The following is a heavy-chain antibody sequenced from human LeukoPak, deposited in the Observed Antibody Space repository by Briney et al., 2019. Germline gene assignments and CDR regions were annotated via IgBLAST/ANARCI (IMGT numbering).Heavy chain of an antibody. CDR3: AREASIVGAPFDY. D-gene: IGHD1-26*01. CDR1: GGTFSSYA. Sequence: SVKVSCRASGGTFSSYAISWVRQAPGQGLEWMGRIIPIFGTANYAQKFQGRVTITTDESTSTAYMELSSLRSEDTAVYYCAREASIVGAPFDYWGQGTLVTVSS. V-gene: IGHV1-69*05. CDR2: IIPIFGTA. J-gene: IGHJ4*02.